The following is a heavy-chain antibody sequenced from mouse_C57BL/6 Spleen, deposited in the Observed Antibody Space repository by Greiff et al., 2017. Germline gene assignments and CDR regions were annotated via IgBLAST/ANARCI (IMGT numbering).Heavy chain of an antibody. V-gene: IGHV1-50*01. D-gene: IGHD2-12*01. J-gene: IGHJ4*01. CDR1: GYTFTSYW. Sequence: VQLQQSGAELVKPGASVKLSCKASGYTFTSYWMQWVKQRPGQGLEWIGEIDPADGYTNYNPKFKGKATLTVDTSSSTAYMQLSSLTSEDSAVYYCARLDSRNYAMEDWGQGTSVTVSS. CDR3: ARLDSRNYAMED. CDR2: IDPADGYT.